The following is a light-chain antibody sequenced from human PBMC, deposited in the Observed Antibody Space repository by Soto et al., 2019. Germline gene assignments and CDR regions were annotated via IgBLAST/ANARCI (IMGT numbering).Light chain of an antibody. CDR3: QQYGSSPVT. V-gene: IGKV3-20*01. Sequence: EIVLTQSPGTLSLSPGEGATLSCRASQTVNRNYLGWYQQKPGQAPRLLIYDASSRATGIPDRFSGSGSGTDFTLIISRLEPDDFAVYYCQQYGSSPVTFGQGTRLDIK. J-gene: IGKJ5*01. CDR2: DAS. CDR1: QTVNRNY.